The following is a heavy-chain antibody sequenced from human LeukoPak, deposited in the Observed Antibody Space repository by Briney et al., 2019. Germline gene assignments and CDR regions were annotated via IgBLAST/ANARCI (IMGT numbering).Heavy chain of an antibody. J-gene: IGHJ4*02. CDR1: GFTLSIYW. Sequence: QPGGSLRLSCVGSGFTLSIYWMYWIRQSPGKGLLWVARINPDGSIADYTDSVKGRFTISRDNAKNSLYLQMNSLRAEDTAVYYCARDLMGIAYRGAFYYWGQGTLVTVSS. CDR2: INPDGSIA. V-gene: IGHV3-74*01. CDR3: ARDLMGIAYRGAFYY. D-gene: IGHD6-13*01.